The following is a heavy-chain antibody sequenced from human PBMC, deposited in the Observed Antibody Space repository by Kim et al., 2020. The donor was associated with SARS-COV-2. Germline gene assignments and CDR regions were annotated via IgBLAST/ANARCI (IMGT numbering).Heavy chain of an antibody. Sequence: GGSLRLSCAASGFTFSVYDMTWVRQAPGKGLDWVSIIGGSGTPTIYADSVKGRFTISRDNSKNTVYLQMNSLRVEDTAVYYCAKQLGGPQTKRHFDRWGQGTLVIVSS. CDR3: AKQLGGPQTKRHFDR. J-gene: IGHJ4*02. CDR2: IGGSGTPT. D-gene: IGHD3-22*01. CDR1: GFTFSVYD. V-gene: IGHV3-23*01.